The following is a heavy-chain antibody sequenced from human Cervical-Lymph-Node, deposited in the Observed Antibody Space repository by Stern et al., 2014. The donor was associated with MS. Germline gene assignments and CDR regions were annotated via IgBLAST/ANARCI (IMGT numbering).Heavy chain of an antibody. CDR1: GFTFSSSA. V-gene: IGHV3-23*04. J-gene: IGHJ5*01. CDR2: IGGRGDST. CDR3: AKDDYYYDSGGYLGWFDS. D-gene: IGHD3-22*01. Sequence: EVQLEESGGGLVQPGGPLGLSFAASGFTFSSSAMSGVPQAPGKGLGWVSAIGGRGDSTYYADSVKGRFTISRDNSKNTLYLQMNSLRAEDTAVYYCAKDDYYYDSGGYLGWFDSWGQGTLVTVSS.